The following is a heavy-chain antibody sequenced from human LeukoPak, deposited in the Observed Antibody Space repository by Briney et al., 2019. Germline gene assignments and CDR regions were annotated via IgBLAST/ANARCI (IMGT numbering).Heavy chain of an antibody. Sequence: PGGSLRLSCAASGFTFSSYAMSWVRQAPGKGLEWVSAISGSGGSTYYADSVKGRFTISRDNSKNTLYLQMNSLRAEDTAVYYCAKDRYQYDSSGYYRDYWGQGTLVTVSS. CDR3: AKDRYQYDSSGYYRDY. J-gene: IGHJ4*02. V-gene: IGHV3-23*01. D-gene: IGHD3-22*01. CDR2: ISGSGGST. CDR1: GFTFSSYA.